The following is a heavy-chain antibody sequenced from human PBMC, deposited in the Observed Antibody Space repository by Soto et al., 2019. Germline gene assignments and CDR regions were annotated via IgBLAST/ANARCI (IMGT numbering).Heavy chain of an antibody. CDR1: GGSISSSSYY. Sequence: PSETLSLTCTVSGGSISSSSYYWGWIRQPPGKGLEWIGSIYYSGSTYYNPSLKSRVTISVDTSKNQFSLKLSSVTAADTAVYYCARHDWNYEKHYGMDVWGQGTTVTVSS. D-gene: IGHD1-7*01. CDR3: ARHDWNYEKHYGMDV. J-gene: IGHJ6*02. CDR2: IYYSGST. V-gene: IGHV4-39*01.